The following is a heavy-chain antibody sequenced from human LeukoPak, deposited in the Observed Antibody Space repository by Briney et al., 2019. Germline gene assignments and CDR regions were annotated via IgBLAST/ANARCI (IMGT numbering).Heavy chain of an antibody. D-gene: IGHD4-17*01. V-gene: IGHV3-30*04. J-gene: IGHJ3*01. CDR3: ARGTTADAFDV. CDR1: GFSFSSYT. CDR2: IYYDGSNK. Sequence: PGGSLRLSCAASGFSFSSYTMHWVRQAPGKGLEWVALIYYDGSNKYYADSVKGRFTISRDNSKNTLYLQMNSLRAEDTAVYFCARGTTADAFDVWGQGTVVTVSS.